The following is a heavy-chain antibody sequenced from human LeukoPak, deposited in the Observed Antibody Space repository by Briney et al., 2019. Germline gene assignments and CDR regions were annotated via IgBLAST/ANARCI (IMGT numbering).Heavy chain of an antibody. CDR3: THDYGDRRGFDY. CDR1: GFTFRNAW. D-gene: IGHD4-17*01. J-gene: IGHJ4*02. CDR2: LKSKTDGGAT. Sequence: GGSLRLSCAASGFTFRNAWMSWVRQAPGKGLEWVGRLKSKTDGGATDYAAPVKGRFTISRDDSKNTLYLQMNSLKTEDTAVYYCTHDYGDRRGFDYWGQGTLVTVS. V-gene: IGHV3-15*01.